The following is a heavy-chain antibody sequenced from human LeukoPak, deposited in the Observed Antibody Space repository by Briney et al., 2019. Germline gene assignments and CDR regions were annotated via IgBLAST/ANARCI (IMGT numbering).Heavy chain of an antibody. CDR3: TRYMTTNGMDV. V-gene: IGHV3-73*01. CDR2: IRSKANSYAT. D-gene: IGHD4-17*01. CDR1: GFTFSGPA. J-gene: IGHJ6*02. Sequence: GGSLRLSCAASGFTFSGPAMHWVRQASGKGLEWVGRIRSKANSYATAYAASVKGRFTISRDDSKNTAYLQMNSLKTEDTAVYYCTRYMTTNGMDVWGQGTTVTVSS.